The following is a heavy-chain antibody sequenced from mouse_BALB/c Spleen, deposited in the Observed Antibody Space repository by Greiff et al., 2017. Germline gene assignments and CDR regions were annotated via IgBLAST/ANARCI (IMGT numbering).Heavy chain of an antibody. CDR2: ISSGSSTI. CDR3: AREEAIGWGDY. D-gene: IGHD2-14*01. Sequence: DVKLVESGGGLVQPGGSRKLSCAASGFTFSSFGMHWVRQAPEKGLEWVAYISSGSSTIYYADTVKGRFTISRDNPKNTLFLQMTSLRSEDTAMYYCAREEAIGWGDYWGEGTTLTVSS. CDR1: GFTFSSFG. V-gene: IGHV5-17*02. J-gene: IGHJ2*01.